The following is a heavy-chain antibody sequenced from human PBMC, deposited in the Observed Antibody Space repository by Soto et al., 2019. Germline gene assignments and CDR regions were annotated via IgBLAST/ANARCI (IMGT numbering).Heavy chain of an antibody. CDR2: ISSSSSYI. CDR3: ARLVPAAISLGMDV. Sequence: EVQLVESGGGLVKPGGSLRLSCAASGFTFSSYSMNWVRQAPGKGLEWVSSISSSSSYIYYAGSVKGRFTIYRDNAKNSLYLQMNSLRAEDTAVYYCARLVPAAISLGMDVWGQGTTVTVSS. CDR1: GFTFSSYS. V-gene: IGHV3-21*01. J-gene: IGHJ6*02. D-gene: IGHD2-2*02.